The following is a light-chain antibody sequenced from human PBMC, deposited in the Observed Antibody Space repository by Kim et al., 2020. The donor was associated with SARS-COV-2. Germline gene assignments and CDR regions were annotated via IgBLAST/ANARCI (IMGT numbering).Light chain of an antibody. V-gene: IGLV3-21*04. Sequence: SYELTQPPSMSVAPGKTASITCGGNNIGTKNVHWYQQRPAQAPVLVIYYDGDRPSGIPERFSGSNSGNTATLTISSVEAGDEADYYCQVWDGSSDHWVFGGGTTLTVL. J-gene: IGLJ3*02. CDR3: QVWDGSSDHWV. CDR1: NIGTKN. CDR2: YDG.